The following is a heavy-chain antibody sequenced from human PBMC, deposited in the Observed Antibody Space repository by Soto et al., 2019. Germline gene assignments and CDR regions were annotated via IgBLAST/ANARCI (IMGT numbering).Heavy chain of an antibody. J-gene: IGHJ5*02. CDR3: ARDRDIDIAVAGTGFAPLDP. V-gene: IGHV3-33*01. Sequence: GGSLRLSCAASGFTFSSYGMHWVRQAPGKGLEWVAVIWYDGSNKYYADSVKGRFTISRDNSKNTLYLQMNSLRAEDTAVYYCARDRDIDIAVAGTGFAPLDPWGQGTLVTVSS. CDR2: IWYDGSNK. CDR1: GFTFSSYG. D-gene: IGHD6-19*01.